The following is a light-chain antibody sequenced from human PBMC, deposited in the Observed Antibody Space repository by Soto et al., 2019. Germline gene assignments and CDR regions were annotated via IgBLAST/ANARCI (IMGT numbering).Light chain of an antibody. CDR3: EAWDDSLYGAV. Sequence: QTVVTQPPLASGTPGQRVTISCSGSSSNIGANPINWYQQLPGTAPKLLIYNNDQRPSGVPDRFSASKSGTSASLAISGLQSEDEADYYCEAWDDSLYGAVLGGGTKVTVL. V-gene: IGLV1-44*01. CDR1: SSNIGANP. CDR2: NND. J-gene: IGLJ2*01.